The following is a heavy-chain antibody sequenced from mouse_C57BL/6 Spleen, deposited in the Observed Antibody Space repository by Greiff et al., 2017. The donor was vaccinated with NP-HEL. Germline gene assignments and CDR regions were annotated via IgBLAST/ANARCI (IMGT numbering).Heavy chain of an antibody. D-gene: IGHD1-1*01. Sequence: QVQLQQPGAELVKPGASVKLSCKASGYTFTSYWMHWVKQRPGQGLEWIGMIHPNSGSTNYNEKFKSKATLTVDKSSSTAYMQLSSLTSEDSAVYYCARSRKYYGGSFFAYWGQGTLVTVSA. CDR3: ARSRKYYGGSFFAY. V-gene: IGHV1-64*01. CDR1: GYTFTSYW. CDR2: IHPNSGST. J-gene: IGHJ3*01.